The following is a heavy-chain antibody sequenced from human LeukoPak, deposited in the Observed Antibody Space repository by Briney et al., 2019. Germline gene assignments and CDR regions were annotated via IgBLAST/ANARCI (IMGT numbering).Heavy chain of an antibody. CDR1: GGSISSGGYY. D-gene: IGHD3-22*01. Sequence: SETLSLTCTVSGGSISSGGYYWSWIRQHPGKGLEWIGYIYYSGSTYYNPSLKSRVTISVDTSKNQFSLKLGSVTAADTAVYYCARDLGGYYYDSSGYGAFDIWGQGTMVTVSS. V-gene: IGHV4-31*03. J-gene: IGHJ3*02. CDR3: ARDLGGYYYDSSGYGAFDI. CDR2: IYYSGST.